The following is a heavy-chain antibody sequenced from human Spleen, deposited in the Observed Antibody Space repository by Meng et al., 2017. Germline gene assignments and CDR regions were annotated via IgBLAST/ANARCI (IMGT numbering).Heavy chain of an antibody. Sequence: LLTRSETLSLTFFLSGGSFGDYYWSCICRPPGKGLGWIGESNHSGSNNYNPSLERRATISVDTSQNNLSLKLCSVTAADSAVYYCARGPTTMAHDFDYWGQGTLVTVSS. CDR1: GGSFGDYY. CDR2: SNHSGSN. J-gene: IGHJ4*02. CDR3: ARGPTTMAHDFDY. V-gene: IGHV4-34*01. D-gene: IGHD4-11*01.